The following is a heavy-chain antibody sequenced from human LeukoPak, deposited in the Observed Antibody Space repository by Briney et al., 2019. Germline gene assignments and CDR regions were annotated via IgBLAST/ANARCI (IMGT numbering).Heavy chain of an antibody. D-gene: IGHD3-22*01. J-gene: IGHJ6*03. CDR2: ISSSSSYI. Sequence: ASVKVSCKASGGTFSNYAISWVRQAPGQGLEWVSSISSSSSYIYYADSVKGRFTISRDNSKNSLYLQMNSLRAEDTALYYCAKGRADSSGYYYFRYYYYYMDVWGKGTTVTVSS. CDR3: AKGRADSSGYYYFRYYYYYMDV. V-gene: IGHV3-21*04. CDR1: GGTFSNYA.